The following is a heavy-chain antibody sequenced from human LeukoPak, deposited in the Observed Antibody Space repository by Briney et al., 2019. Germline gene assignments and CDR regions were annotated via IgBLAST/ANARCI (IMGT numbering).Heavy chain of an antibody. CDR2: IYASGIT. Sequence: SETLSLTCTVSGGSISSGSYYWNWIRQPAGKGLEWIGRIYASGITNYHPSLKSRVAISVDTSKNQFSLGLSSVTAADTAVYYCASGADSSNYLYYWGPGILVTVSS. V-gene: IGHV4-61*02. CDR1: GGSISSGSYY. J-gene: IGHJ4*02. CDR3: ASGADSSNYLYY. D-gene: IGHD3-22*01.